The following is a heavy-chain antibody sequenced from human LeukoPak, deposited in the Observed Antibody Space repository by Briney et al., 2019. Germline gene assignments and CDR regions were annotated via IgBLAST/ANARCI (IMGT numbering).Heavy chain of an antibody. J-gene: IGHJ4*02. CDR2: IKEDGSQK. CDR3: ARDVSGNLDY. CDR1: GFTFSTW. D-gene: IGHD4-23*01. V-gene: IGHV3-7*03. Sequence: PGGSLRLSCAASGFTFSTWMAWVRQAPGKGLEWLANIKEDGSQKHYADSVKGRFTISRDNAENSMYLQMTSLRAEDTAVYYCARDVSGNLDYWGQGTLVTVSS.